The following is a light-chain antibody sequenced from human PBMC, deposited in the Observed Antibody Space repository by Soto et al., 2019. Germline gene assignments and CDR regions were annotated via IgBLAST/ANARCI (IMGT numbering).Light chain of an antibody. V-gene: IGKV3-15*01. Sequence: EIVLTQSPGTLSLSPVERAILSCRASQNVRSNLSWYQQKPGQAPRLLIFGASTRATGIPARFSGTGSGTEFTLTISSLQSEDFAVYYCQQYNTWPPITFGQGTRLE. CDR1: QNVRSN. CDR3: QQYNTWPPIT. CDR2: GAS. J-gene: IGKJ5*01.